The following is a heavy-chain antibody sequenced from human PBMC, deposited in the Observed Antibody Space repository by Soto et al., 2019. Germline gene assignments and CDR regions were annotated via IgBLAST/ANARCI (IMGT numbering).Heavy chain of an antibody. Sequence: QVQLQESGPGLVKPSETLSLTCTVSGVSVSSGSFYWAWIRPPPGKGLEWIGFGSYSGTTNYKPYLKSRVTISVDTSRSQISLKVSSLTAADTAVYYCARGATVTQYDYWGQGTLVTVSS. J-gene: IGHJ4*02. CDR1: GVSVSSGSFY. CDR2: GSYSGTT. V-gene: IGHV4-61*01. CDR3: ARGATVTQYDY. D-gene: IGHD4-17*01.